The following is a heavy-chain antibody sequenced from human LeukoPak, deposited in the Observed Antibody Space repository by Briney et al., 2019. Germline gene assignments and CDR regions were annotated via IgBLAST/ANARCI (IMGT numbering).Heavy chain of an antibody. CDR3: ATNYYGSGSYRDRSDY. CDR2: IIPILGIA. CDR1: GGTFSSYA. D-gene: IGHD3-10*01. Sequence: GASLKVSCKASGGTFSSYAISWVRQAPGQGLEWMGRIIPILGIADYAQKFQGRATITADKSTSTAYMELSSLRSEDTAVYYCATNYYGSGSYRDRSDYWGQGTLVTVSS. J-gene: IGHJ4*02. V-gene: IGHV1-69*04.